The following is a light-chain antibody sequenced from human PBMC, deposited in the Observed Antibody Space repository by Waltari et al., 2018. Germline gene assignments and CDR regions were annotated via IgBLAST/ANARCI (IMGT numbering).Light chain of an antibody. Sequence: QQRPSEAPKRLSFDNNNRPSGIPDRFAASKAGTSATLGITGLQTGDEADYYCATWDNSLRNVVFSGGTKLTVL. CDR2: DNN. J-gene: IGLJ2*01. V-gene: IGLV1-51*01. CDR3: ATWDNSLRNVV.